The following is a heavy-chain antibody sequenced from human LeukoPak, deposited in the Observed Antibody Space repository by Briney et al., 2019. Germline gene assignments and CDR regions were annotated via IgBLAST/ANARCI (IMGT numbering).Heavy chain of an antibody. J-gene: IGHJ4*02. CDR3: ARGRSYWVLLRNTPFDY. Sequence: ASVKVSCKASGYTFTGYYMHWVRQAPGQGLEWMGRINLNSGGTNYAQKFQGRVTMTRDTSISTAYMELSRLRSDDTAVCYCARGRSYWVLLRNTPFDYWGQGTLVTVSS. CDR2: INLNSGGT. V-gene: IGHV1-2*06. D-gene: IGHD1-26*01. CDR1: GYTFTGYY.